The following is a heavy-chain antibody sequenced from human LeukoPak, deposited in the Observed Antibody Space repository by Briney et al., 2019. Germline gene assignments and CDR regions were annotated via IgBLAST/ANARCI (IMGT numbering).Heavy chain of an antibody. Sequence: SETLSLTCAVYGGSFSGYYWSWIRQPPGKGLEWIGEINHSGSTNYNPSLKSRVTISINTSKNQFSLKLSSVTASDTAVYYCARSEGMATITYFDYWGQGTLVTVSS. V-gene: IGHV4-34*01. J-gene: IGHJ4*02. CDR2: INHSGST. CDR1: GGSFSGYY. D-gene: IGHD5-24*01. CDR3: ARSEGMATITYFDY.